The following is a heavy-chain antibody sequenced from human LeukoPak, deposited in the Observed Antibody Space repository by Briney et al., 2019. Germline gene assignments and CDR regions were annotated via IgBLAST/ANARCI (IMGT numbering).Heavy chain of an antibody. J-gene: IGHJ6*02. CDR2: INHSGST. V-gene: IGHV4-34*01. CDR3: ARVKVQGAVIGMDV. D-gene: IGHD1-1*01. Sequence: SETLSLTCAVYGVSFSGYYWSWIRQPPGKGLEWIGEINHSGSTNYNPSLKSRVTISVDTSKNQFSLKLSSVTAADTAVYYCARVKVQGAVIGMDVWGQGTTVTVSS. CDR1: GVSFSGYY.